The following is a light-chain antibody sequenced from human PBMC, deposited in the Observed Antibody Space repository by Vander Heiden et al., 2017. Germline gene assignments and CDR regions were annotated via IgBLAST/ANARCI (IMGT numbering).Light chain of an antibody. V-gene: IGLV3-1*01. J-gene: IGLJ1*01. CDR2: QDN. CDR1: EWGDKY. CDR3: QAWDGSTGV. Sequence: SYELTHPPSVSVSPGQTASITCSGDEWGDKYVCWYQQKPGQCPVLVMYQDNKRPSGIPERFSGSNSGDTATLTISGTQPMDEADFYCQAWDGSTGVFGTGTKVTVL.